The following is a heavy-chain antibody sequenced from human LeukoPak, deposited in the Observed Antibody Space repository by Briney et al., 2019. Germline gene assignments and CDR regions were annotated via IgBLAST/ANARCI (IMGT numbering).Heavy chain of an antibody. D-gene: IGHD5-24*01. CDR1: GFTFSSNW. J-gene: IGHJ4*02. V-gene: IGHV3-7*01. CDR3: ARSRAGLDH. Sequence: GGSLRLSCAVSGFTFSSNWMGWVRQAPGKGLEWVANINLDGSEKYYVDSVKGRFTISRDNAKNSLFLQMNSLRAEDTAVYYCARSRAGLDHWGQGTLVTVSS. CDR2: INLDGSEK.